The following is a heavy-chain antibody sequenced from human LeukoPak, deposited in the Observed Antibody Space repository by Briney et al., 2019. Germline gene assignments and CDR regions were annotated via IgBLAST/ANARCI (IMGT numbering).Heavy chain of an antibody. J-gene: IGHJ4*02. V-gene: IGHV2-5*02. Sequence: SGPTLVKPTQTLTLTCTFSGFSLSTSGVGVGWIRQPPGKALEWLALIYWDDDKRYSPSLKGRLTITKDTSKNQVVLTMTNMDPVDTATYYCAHSPGKSSGWYFDYWGQGTLVTVSS. CDR1: GFSLSTSGVG. CDR2: IYWDDDK. CDR3: AHSPGKSSGWYFDY. D-gene: IGHD6-19*01.